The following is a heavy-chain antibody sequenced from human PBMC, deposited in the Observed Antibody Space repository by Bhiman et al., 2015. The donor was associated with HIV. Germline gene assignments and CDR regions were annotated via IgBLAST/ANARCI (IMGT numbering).Heavy chain of an antibody. CDR3: AKGFEHSSSWAVALVFDP. Sequence: EVQLVESGGGLVQPGRSLRLSCAASGFTFDDYAMHWVRQAPGKGLEWVSGISWNSGSIGYADSVKGRFTISRDNAKNSLYLQMNSLRAEDTALYYCAKGFEHSSSWAVALVFDPWGQGTLVTVSS. D-gene: IGHD6-6*01. V-gene: IGHV3-9*01. CDR2: ISWNSGSI. J-gene: IGHJ5*02. CDR1: GFTFDDYA.